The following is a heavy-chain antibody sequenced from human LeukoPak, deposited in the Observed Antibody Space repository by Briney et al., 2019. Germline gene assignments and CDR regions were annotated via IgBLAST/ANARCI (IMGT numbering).Heavy chain of an antibody. CDR2: INSDGSIT. Sequence: GGSLRLSCAPSGFTFRNFWMHWVRQAPGKGLVWVSRINSDGSITTYADSVRGRFTISRDNAKSTLYLQMNSLRAEDTAVYYCASSTQISKYADYWGQGALVTVSS. CDR1: GFTFRNFW. J-gene: IGHJ4*02. CDR3: ASSTQISKYADY. V-gene: IGHV3-74*01. D-gene: IGHD2-2*01.